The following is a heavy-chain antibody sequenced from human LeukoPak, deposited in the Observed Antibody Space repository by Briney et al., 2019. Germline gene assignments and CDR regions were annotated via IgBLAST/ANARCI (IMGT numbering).Heavy chain of an antibody. CDR3: ARGKMGYYGMDV. D-gene: IGHD2-8*01. CDR1: GFTFSSYS. V-gene: IGHV3-48*01. J-gene: IGHJ6*02. Sequence: GGPLRLSCAASGFTFSSYSMNWVRQAPGKGLEWVSYISGSGSSIYYADSVMGRFTISRDSAKNSLYLQMNSLRAEDTAVYYCARGKMGYYGMDVWGQGTTVTVSS. CDR2: ISGSGSSI.